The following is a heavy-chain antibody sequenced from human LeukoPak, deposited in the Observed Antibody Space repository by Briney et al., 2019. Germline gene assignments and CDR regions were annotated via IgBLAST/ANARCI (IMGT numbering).Heavy chain of an antibody. CDR3: AKGSNTWPSLFDY. Sequence: GGSLRLSCAASGFSFEDYTMHWVRQGPGKGLEWVSLISCDGTRTNYADSLKGRFAISRDNSKNSLYLQMDSLRTEDTALYYCAKGSNTWPSLFDYRGQGSLVTVSS. J-gene: IGHJ4*02. CDR2: ISCDGTRT. V-gene: IGHV3-43*01. CDR1: GFSFEDYT.